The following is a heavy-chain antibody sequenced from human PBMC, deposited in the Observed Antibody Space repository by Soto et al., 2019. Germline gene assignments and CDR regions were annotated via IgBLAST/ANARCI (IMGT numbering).Heavy chain of an antibody. CDR3: ARHVTAYCGGDCYSSWFDP. D-gene: IGHD2-21*01. V-gene: IGHV4-59*08. Sequence: PSETLSLTCTVSGGSISSYYWSWIRQPPGKGLEWIGYIYYSGSTNYNPSLKSRVTISVDTSKNQFSLKLSSVTAADTAVYYCARHVTAYCGGDCYSSWFDPWGQGTLVTVSS. CDR2: IYYSGST. CDR1: GGSISSYY. J-gene: IGHJ5*02.